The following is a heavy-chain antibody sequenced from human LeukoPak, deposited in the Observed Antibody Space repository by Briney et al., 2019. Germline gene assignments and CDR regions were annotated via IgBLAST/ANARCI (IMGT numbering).Heavy chain of an antibody. Sequence: ASVKVSCKASGYTFTDYYIHWVRQAPGQGLEWMGWINPNSGGTNYAQKFQGRVTMTRDTSISTAYMELSGLRSDDTAVYYCARGVEIIDYWGQGTLVTVSS. CDR3: ARGVEIIDY. CDR1: GYTFTDYY. D-gene: IGHD5-24*01. J-gene: IGHJ4*02. V-gene: IGHV1-2*02. CDR2: INPNSGGT.